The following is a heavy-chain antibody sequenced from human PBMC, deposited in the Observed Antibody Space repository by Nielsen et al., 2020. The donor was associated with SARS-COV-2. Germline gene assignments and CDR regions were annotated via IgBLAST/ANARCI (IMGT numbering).Heavy chain of an antibody. Sequence: GGSLRLSCAASGFTFSSYSMNWVRQAPGKGLEWVSSISSSSSYIYYADSVKGRFTISRDNAKNSLYLQMNSLRAEDTAVYYCARDLRGASSRHLYQLLPYYYYGMDVWGQGTTVTVSS. J-gene: IGHJ6*02. CDR3: ARDLRGASSRHLYQLLPYYYYGMDV. V-gene: IGHV3-21*01. D-gene: IGHD2-2*01. CDR1: GFTFSSYS. CDR2: ISSSSSYI.